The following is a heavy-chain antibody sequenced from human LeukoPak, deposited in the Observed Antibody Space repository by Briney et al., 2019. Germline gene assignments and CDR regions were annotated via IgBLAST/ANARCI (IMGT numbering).Heavy chain of an antibody. D-gene: IGHD5/OR15-5a*01. V-gene: IGHV1-18*01. CDR2: TSTYNGQT. J-gene: IGHJ5*02. CDR1: GYTFTSHG. CDR3: ARTGVSGTLLFFHYFDP. Sequence: ASVKASCKASGYTFTSHGISWVRQAPGQGLEWMGWTSTYNGQTYYTQKFQGRVIMTTDTSRSTVYLEVRSLRSDDTAVYYCARTGVSGTLLFFHYFDPWGQGTLVTVSS.